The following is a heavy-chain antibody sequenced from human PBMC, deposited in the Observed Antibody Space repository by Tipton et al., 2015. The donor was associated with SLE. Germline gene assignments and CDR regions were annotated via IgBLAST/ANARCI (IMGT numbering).Heavy chain of an antibody. D-gene: IGHD6-13*01. CDR2: ISGSGGST. CDR3: ARDPLAAAFDY. J-gene: IGHJ4*02. V-gene: IGHV3-21*04. CDR1: GFTFSSYG. Sequence: GSLRLSCAASGFTFSSYGMHGVRQAPGKGLGWVSAISGSGGSTYYADSVKGRFTISRDNAKNSLYLQMNSLRAEDTAVYYCARDPLAAAFDYWGQGTLVTVSS.